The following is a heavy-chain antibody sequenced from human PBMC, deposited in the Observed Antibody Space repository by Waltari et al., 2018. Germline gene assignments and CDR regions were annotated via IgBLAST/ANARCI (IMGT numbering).Heavy chain of an antibody. Sequence: QVQLQESGPGLVKPSETLSLTCAVSGYSISSGYYWGWIRQPPGKGLEWIGEIYHMWSNFYNPPPKSRVTISVDTSKHQFPLKLSSVTAADTAVDYCARDLHKQVVPASFDYWGQGTLVTVSS. J-gene: IGHJ4*02. CDR1: GYSISSGYY. D-gene: IGHD2-2*01. CDR3: ARDLHKQVVPASFDY. V-gene: IGHV4-38-2*02. CDR2: IYHMWSN.